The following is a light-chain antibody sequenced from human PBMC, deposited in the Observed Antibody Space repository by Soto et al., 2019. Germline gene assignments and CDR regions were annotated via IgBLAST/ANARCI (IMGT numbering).Light chain of an antibody. CDR2: RNN. CDR1: SSNIGSNY. Sequence: QSALTQPPSASGTPGQRVTISCSGSSSNIGSNYVYWYQQLPGTAPKLLIYRNNQRPSGVPDRFSGSKSGTSASLAISGLRSEDEADYDCAVWDDSLSGFYVFGTGTKVTVL. V-gene: IGLV1-47*01. J-gene: IGLJ1*01. CDR3: AVWDDSLSGFYV.